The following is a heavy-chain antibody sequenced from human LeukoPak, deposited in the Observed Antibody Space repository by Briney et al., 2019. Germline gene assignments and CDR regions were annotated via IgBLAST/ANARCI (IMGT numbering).Heavy chain of an antibody. CDR3: ANEGPDERHGMDV. CDR2: ISYDGSNK. J-gene: IGHJ6*02. CDR1: GFTFSSYG. D-gene: IGHD1-1*01. V-gene: IGHV3-30*18. Sequence: PGRSLRLSCAASGFTFSSYGMHWVRQAPGKGLEWVAVISYDGSNKYYADSVKGRFTIPRDNSKDTLYLQMNSLRAEDTAVYYCANEGPDERHGMDVWGQGTTVTVSS.